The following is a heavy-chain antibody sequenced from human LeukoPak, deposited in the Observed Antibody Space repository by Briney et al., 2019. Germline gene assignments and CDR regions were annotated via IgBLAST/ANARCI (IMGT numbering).Heavy chain of an antibody. Sequence: GGSLRLSCAASGFMFDDYSMHWVRQAPGKGLEWVSLISWDGGSTHYADSVEGRFTISRDNSKNTLYLQMNSLRAEDTAVYYCAKPARTDYADYWGQGTLVTVSS. V-gene: IGHV3-43*01. CDR1: GFMFDDYS. CDR3: AKPARTDYADY. D-gene: IGHD1-14*01. J-gene: IGHJ4*02. CDR2: ISWDGGST.